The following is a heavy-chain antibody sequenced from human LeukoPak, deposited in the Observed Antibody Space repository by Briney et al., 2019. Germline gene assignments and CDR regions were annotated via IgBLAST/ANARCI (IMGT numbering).Heavy chain of an antibody. Sequence: GGSLRLSCAASGFTFSNYAMSWVRQAPGKGLEWVSCISGSGGSTYYADSVKGRFTISRDNSKNTLYLQMNSLRAEDTAVYYCARDHYYDSSGYYYVGTEGPEHDAFDIWGQGTMVTVSS. CDR3: ARDHYYDSSGYYYVGTEGPEHDAFDI. CDR2: ISGSGGST. D-gene: IGHD3-22*01. V-gene: IGHV3-23*01. CDR1: GFTFSNYA. J-gene: IGHJ3*02.